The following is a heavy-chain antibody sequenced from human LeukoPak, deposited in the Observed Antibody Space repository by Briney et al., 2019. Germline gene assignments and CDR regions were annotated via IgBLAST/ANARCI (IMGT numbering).Heavy chain of an antibody. CDR2: ISSSSSYI. D-gene: IGHD2-2*01. Sequence: PGGSLRLSCAASGFTFSSYSMNWVRQAPGKGLEWVSSISSSSSYIYYADSVKGRFTISRDNAKNSLYLQMNSLRAEDTAVYYCAKPSPPIVVVPATNWFDPWGQGTLVTVSS. CDR1: GFTFSSYS. CDR3: AKPSPPIVVVPATNWFDP. J-gene: IGHJ5*02. V-gene: IGHV3-21*01.